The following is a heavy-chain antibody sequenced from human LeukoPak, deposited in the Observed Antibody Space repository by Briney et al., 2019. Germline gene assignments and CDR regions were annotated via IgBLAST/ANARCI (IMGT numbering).Heavy chain of an antibody. Sequence: PGGPLRLSCAPSGFPFSIFAMSWVREAPGGGREWVSDICAGGDTTYCADSVRGRATIFRYNPKNTLYLQMNSLRAEDTAVYYCAKEIVVSAAYFDSWGQGTLVTVSS. V-gene: IGHV3-23*01. J-gene: IGHJ4*02. CDR3: AKEIVVSAAYFDS. D-gene: IGHD2-15*01. CDR1: GFPFSIFA. CDR2: ICAGGDTT.